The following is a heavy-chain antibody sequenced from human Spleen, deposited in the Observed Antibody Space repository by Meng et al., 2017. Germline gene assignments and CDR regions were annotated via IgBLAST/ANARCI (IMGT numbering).Heavy chain of an antibody. J-gene: IGHJ5*02. CDR1: GYAFTSHG. D-gene: IGHD3-22*01. CDR3: ARDGGSSGYYDNWFDP. CDR2: INGYNGNT. Sequence: QVQLVQSGAEVEKPGASVKVSCKASGYAFTSHGINWVRQAPGQGREWMGWINGYNGNTEYAQKFQGRVTMTTDTSTSTAHMELRSLRSDDTAVYYCARDGGSSGYYDNWFDPWGQGTLVTVSS. V-gene: IGHV1-18*01.